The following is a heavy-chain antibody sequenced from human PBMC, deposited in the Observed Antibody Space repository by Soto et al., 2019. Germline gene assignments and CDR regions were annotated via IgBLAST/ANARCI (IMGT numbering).Heavy chain of an antibody. Sequence: SETLSLTCTVSGGSISSSSYYWGWIRQPPGKGLEWIGSIYYSGSTYYNPSLKSRVTISVDTSKNQFSLKLSSVTAADTAVYYCARSRVAYSGYEEKVLDFDYWGQGTLVTVSS. V-gene: IGHV4-39*01. J-gene: IGHJ4*02. CDR2: IYYSGST. CDR3: ARSRVAYSGYEEKVLDFDY. D-gene: IGHD5-12*01. CDR1: GGSISSSSYY.